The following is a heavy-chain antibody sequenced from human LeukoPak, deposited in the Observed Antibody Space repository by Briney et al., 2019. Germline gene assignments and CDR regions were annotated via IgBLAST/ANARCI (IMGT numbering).Heavy chain of an antibody. V-gene: IGHV1-8*01. CDR3: ARGPELRLRYYYYYMDV. CDR2: MHPNSGNT. CDR1: GYTFTSYD. D-gene: IGHD3-16*01. J-gene: IGHJ6*03. Sequence: ASVKVSCKASGYTFTSYDINWVRQATGQGLEGMGWMHPNSGNTGYAQKFQGRVSMTRNTSINTAYMELSSLRSEDTAVYYCARGPELRLRYYYYYMDVWGKGTTVTISS.